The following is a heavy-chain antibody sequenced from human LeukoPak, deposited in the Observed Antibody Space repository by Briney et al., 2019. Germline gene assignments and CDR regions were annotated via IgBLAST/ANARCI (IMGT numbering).Heavy chain of an antibody. V-gene: IGHV3-48*01. D-gene: IGHD3-16*01. CDR2: ITGSSSII. J-gene: IGHJ4*02. Sequence: PGGSLRLSCAASGLTLSSYSMNWVRQAPGKGLEWVSFITGSSSIIYYADSVKGRFTISRDNAKNSLYLQMNSLRAEDTAVHYCARVRGGYYFDHWGQGTLVTVSS. CDR1: GLTLSSYS. CDR3: ARVRGGYYFDH.